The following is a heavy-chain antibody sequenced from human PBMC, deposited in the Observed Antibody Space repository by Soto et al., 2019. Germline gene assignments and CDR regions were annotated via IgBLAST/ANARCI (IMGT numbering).Heavy chain of an antibody. V-gene: IGHV1-69*12. Sequence: QVQLVQSGAEVKKPGSSVKVSCKASGGTFSSYAISWVRQAPGQGLEWMGGIIPIFGTANYAQKFQGRVTITADESTGTAYMELSSLRSEDTAVYYCARGGYCSGGSCYVNSFDYWGQGTLVTVSS. D-gene: IGHD2-15*01. J-gene: IGHJ4*02. CDR2: IIPIFGTA. CDR1: GGTFSSYA. CDR3: ARGGYCSGGSCYVNSFDY.